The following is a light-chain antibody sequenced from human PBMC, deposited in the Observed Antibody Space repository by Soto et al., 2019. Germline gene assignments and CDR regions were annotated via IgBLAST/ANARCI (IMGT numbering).Light chain of an antibody. V-gene: IGKV4-1*01. J-gene: IGKJ2*01. CDR3: QQSYGMPYT. CDR1: QSVLYTSNNKNH. Sequence: DIVMTQSPDSLAVSLGERATINCTSSQSVLYTSNNKNHLAWYQQKPGQPPKLLIYWASTREFGVPDRFSGSGSGTDFTLTISNLQAEDVAVYFCQQSYGMPYTFGQGTNLEI. CDR2: WAS.